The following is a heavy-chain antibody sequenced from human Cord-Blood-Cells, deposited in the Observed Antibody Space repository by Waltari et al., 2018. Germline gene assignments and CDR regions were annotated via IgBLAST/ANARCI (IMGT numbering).Heavy chain of an antibody. CDR3: ARHFLLGEYSSSSEYFQH. CDR2: IYYSGST. V-gene: IGHV4-39*01. D-gene: IGHD6-6*01. Sequence: QLQLQESGPGLVKPSETLSLTCTVSGGSISSSSYYWGWDRQPPGKGLEWIGSIYYSGSTYYNPSLKSRVTISVDTSKNQFSLKLSSVTAADTAVYYCARHFLLGEYSSSSEYFQHWGQGTLVTVSS. J-gene: IGHJ1*01. CDR1: GGSISSSSYY.